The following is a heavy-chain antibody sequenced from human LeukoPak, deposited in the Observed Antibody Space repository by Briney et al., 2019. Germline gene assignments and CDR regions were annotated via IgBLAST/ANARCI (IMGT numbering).Heavy chain of an antibody. J-gene: IGHJ2*01. D-gene: IGHD6-19*01. CDR1: GGSISSSSYY. CDR3: ARQSGWYPHWYFDL. V-gene: IGHV4-39*01. CDR2: INHSGST. Sequence: KPSETLSLTCTVSGGSISSSSYYWGWIRQPPGKGLEWIGEINHSGSTNYNPSLKSRVTISVDTSKNQFSLKLSSVTAADTAVYYCARQSGWYPHWYFDLWGRGTLVTVSS.